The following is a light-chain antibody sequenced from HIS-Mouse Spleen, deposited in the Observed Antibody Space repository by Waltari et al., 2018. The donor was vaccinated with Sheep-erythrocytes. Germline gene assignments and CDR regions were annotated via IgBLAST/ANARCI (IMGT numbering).Light chain of an antibody. Sequence: DIVMTQSPDSLAVSLGERATINCKSSQSVLYSSNNKKYLAWYQQKPGQPPKLLIYWASTRESGVPDRFSGSGSGTDFTLTISSLQPEDFATYYCQQANSFPITFGQGTRLEIK. J-gene: IGKJ5*01. V-gene: IGKV4-1*01. CDR2: WAS. CDR1: QSVLYSSNNKKY. CDR3: QQANSFPIT.